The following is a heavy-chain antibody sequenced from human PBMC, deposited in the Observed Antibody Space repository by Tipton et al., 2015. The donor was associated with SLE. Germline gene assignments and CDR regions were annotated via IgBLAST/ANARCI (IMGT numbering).Heavy chain of an antibody. J-gene: IGHJ3*02. CDR3: ATRGMYYYDSSLGAFDI. CDR1: GGSISSGSYY. CDR2: IYYSGST. D-gene: IGHD3-22*01. V-gene: IGHV4-39*01. Sequence: TLSLTCTVSGGSISSGSYYWSWIRQPAGKGLEWIGSIYYSGSTYYNPSLKSRVTISVDTSKNQFSLKLSSVTAADTAVYYCATRGMYYYDSSLGAFDIWGQGTMVTVPS.